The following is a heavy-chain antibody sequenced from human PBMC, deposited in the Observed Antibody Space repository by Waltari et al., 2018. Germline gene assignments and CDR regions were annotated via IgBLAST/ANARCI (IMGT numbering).Heavy chain of an antibody. D-gene: IGHD4-17*01. CDR3: ATFSYGDYVSTPFDY. J-gene: IGHJ4*02. CDR2: FCPEDGET. Sequence: QVQLVQSGAEVKKPGASVKVSCKVSGYTLTELSMHWVRQAPGKGLEGRGGFCPEDGETIYAQKLQGRVTMNEDTSTDTAYIELSSRRAEDTAVYYCATFSYGDYVSTPFDYWGQGTLVTVSS. V-gene: IGHV1-24*01. CDR1: GYTLTELS.